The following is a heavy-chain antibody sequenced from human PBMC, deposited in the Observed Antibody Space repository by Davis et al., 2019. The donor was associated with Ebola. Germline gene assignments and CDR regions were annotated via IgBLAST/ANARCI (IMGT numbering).Heavy chain of an antibody. CDR1: GGSISSYY. J-gene: IGHJ4*02. CDR3: ARVGSGSGWFDY. V-gene: IGHV4-59*01. Sequence: MPSETLSLTCTVSGGSISSYYWSWIRQPPGKGLEWIGYIYYSGSTIYNPSLKSRVTISVDTSKNQFSLKLSSVTAADTAVYYCARVGSGSGWFDYWGQGTLVTVSS. D-gene: IGHD6-19*01. CDR2: IYYSGST.